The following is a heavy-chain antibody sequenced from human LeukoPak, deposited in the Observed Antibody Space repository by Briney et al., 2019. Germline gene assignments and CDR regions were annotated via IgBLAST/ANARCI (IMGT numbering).Heavy chain of an antibody. CDR2: ISAYNGNT. D-gene: IGHD3-3*01. CDR1: GYTFTSYG. V-gene: IGHV1-18*01. Sequence: ASVKVSCKASGYTFTSYGISWVRQAPGQGLEWMGWISAYNGNTNYAQKLQGRVTMTTDTSTSTAYMELRSLRSDDTAVYYCARLYYDFWGGYYTGSDYWGQGTLVTVSS. CDR3: ARLYYDFWGGYYTGSDY. J-gene: IGHJ4*02.